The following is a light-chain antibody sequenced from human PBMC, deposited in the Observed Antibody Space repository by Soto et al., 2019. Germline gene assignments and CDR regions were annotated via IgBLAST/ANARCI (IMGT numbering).Light chain of an antibody. CDR2: EVS. Sequence: QSALTQPPSASGSPGQSVTISCTGTSSDVGGYNYVSWYQQHPGKAPKLMIYEVSKRPSGVPDRFSGSKSGNTASLTVSGLQVEDEADYYCAVWDNSLNGVAFGGGTKLTVL. CDR3: AVWDNSLNGVA. J-gene: IGLJ2*01. V-gene: IGLV2-8*01. CDR1: SSDVGGYNY.